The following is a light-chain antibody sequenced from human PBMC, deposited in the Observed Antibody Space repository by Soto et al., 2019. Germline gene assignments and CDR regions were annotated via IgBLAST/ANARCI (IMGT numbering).Light chain of an antibody. V-gene: IGKV3-20*01. CDR1: QSVSSSY. CDR3: QQYGSSWT. CDR2: GSS. J-gene: IGKJ1*01. Sequence: EIVLTQSPCTLSVSPGERATLSCRASQSVSSSYLAWYQQKPGQAPRLLIYGSSSRATGIPARFSGSGSGTDFTLTISRLEPEDFAVYYCQQYGSSWTFGQGTKVEIK.